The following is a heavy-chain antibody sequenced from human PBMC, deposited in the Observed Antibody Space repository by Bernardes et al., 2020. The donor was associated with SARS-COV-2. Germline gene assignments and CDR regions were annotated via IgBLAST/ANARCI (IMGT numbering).Heavy chain of an antibody. D-gene: IGHD6-19*01. V-gene: IGHV1-18*04. Sequence: ASVKVSCKASGYTFTTYGVTWVRQAPGQGLEWMGWITIYNGVTDYAQKFQGRVTMTTDTSTSTAYMELKNLRSDDTAVYYCARISSAWDFFDFWGQGTLVTVSS. CDR1: GYTFTTYG. CDR3: ARISSAWDFFDF. J-gene: IGHJ4*02. CDR2: ITIYNGVT.